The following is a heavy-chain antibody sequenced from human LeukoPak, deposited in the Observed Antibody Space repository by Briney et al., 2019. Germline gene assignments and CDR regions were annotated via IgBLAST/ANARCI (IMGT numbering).Heavy chain of an antibody. D-gene: IGHD1-1*01. J-gene: IGHJ5*02. Sequence: GGSLILSCAASGFIFSDYAMNWVRQAQGKGLEWVSGINWNGGSTDYADSVKGRFTISRDNAKHSLYLQMNSLRAADTALYYCARDPPDNWNFEYNWFDPWGQGTLVTVSS. CDR1: GFIFSDYA. V-gene: IGHV3-20*04. CDR3: ARDPPDNWNFEYNWFDP. CDR2: INWNGGST.